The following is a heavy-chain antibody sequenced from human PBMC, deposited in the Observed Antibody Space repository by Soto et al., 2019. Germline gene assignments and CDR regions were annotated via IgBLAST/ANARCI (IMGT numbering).Heavy chain of an antibody. CDR3: ATEDGYSSRGVGHFDI. CDR2: IYCTGST. J-gene: IGHJ3*02. V-gene: IGHV4-59*01. Sequence: PSETLSLTCIVAGGSISSYYWSWIRQPPGNGLESFGYIYCTGSTNYNPSLKSRVTISVDTSKNPFTLKLSSVAAADTAMYSSATEDGYSSRGVGHFDIWGQGTMVTVSS. CDR1: GGSISSYY. D-gene: IGHD6-13*01.